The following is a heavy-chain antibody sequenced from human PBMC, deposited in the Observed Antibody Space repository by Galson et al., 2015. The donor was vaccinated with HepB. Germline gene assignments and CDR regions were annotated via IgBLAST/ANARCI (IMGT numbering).Heavy chain of an antibody. Sequence: CAISGDSVSSNHAVWNWIRQSPSRGLEWLGRTYYRSKWYIDYATSVRSRITINPDTSRNQFSLHLSAVTPEDTAVYYCAYGSDVCGQGTTVIVSS. J-gene: IGHJ6*02. CDR3: AYGSDV. V-gene: IGHV6-1*01. CDR1: GDSVSSNHAV. CDR2: TYYRSKWYI.